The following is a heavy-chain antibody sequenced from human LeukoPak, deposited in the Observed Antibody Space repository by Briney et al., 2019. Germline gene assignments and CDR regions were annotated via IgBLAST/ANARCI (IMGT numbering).Heavy chain of an antibody. J-gene: IGHJ3*02. CDR3: AKDIFGQIDAFDI. CDR1: GFTFSSYA. CDR2: ISGSGGST. D-gene: IGHD3-3*01. V-gene: IGHV3-23*01. Sequence: GGSLRLSCAASGFTFSSYAMSWVRQAPGKGLEWVSAISGSGGSTYYADSVKGRFTISKDNSKNTLYLQMNSLRAEDTAVYYCAKDIFGQIDAFDIWGQGTMVTVSS.